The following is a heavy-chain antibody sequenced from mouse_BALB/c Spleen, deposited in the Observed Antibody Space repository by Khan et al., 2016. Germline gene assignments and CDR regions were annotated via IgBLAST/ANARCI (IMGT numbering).Heavy chain of an antibody. D-gene: IGHD2-4*01. Sequence: VQLQESGAELARPGASVKMSCKASGSTFTSYTMHWVKQRPGQGLEWIGYINPSSGYTNYNQKFKDKATLTADKSSSTAYMQLSSLTSEDSAVYYCARVNLMITRPEFAYWGQGTLVTVSA. CDR1: GSTFTSYT. CDR3: ARVNLMITRPEFAY. CDR2: INPSSGYT. V-gene: IGHV1-4*01. J-gene: IGHJ3*01.